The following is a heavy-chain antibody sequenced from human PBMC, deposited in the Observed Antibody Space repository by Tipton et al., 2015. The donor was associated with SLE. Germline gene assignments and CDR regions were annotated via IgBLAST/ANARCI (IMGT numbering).Heavy chain of an antibody. Sequence: SLRLSCAASGFTFSSYSMNWVRQAPGKGLEWVSYISSSSSTIYYADSVKGRFTISRDNAKNSLYLQMNSLRAEDTAVYYCARDRYDSSVYYFDYWGQGTLVTVSS. CDR1: GFTFSSYS. J-gene: IGHJ4*02. CDR2: ISSSSSTI. V-gene: IGHV3-48*01. D-gene: IGHD3-22*01. CDR3: ARDRYDSSVYYFDY.